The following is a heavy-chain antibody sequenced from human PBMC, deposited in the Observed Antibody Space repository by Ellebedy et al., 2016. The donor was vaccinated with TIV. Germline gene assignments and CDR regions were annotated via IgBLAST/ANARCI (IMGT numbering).Heavy chain of an antibody. J-gene: IGHJ4*02. CDR1: GFAFDDYA. D-gene: IGHD5-12*01. Sequence: SLKISCAASGFAFDDYAMHWVRQAPGKGLEWVSAISWNSGDIGFADSVKGRFTITRDNAKTSLYLQMDSLRAEDTALYYCAKDRSRRSGLGIFSFDYWGQGTLVTVSS. CDR3: AKDRSRRSGLGIFSFDY. V-gene: IGHV3-9*01. CDR2: ISWNSGDI.